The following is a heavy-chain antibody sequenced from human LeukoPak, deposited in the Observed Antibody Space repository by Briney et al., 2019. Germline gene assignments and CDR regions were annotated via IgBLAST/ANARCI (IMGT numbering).Heavy chain of an antibody. CDR3: ARGLYYYDSSGHIDWFDP. D-gene: IGHD3-22*01. J-gene: IGHJ5*02. V-gene: IGHV1-2*06. Sequence: ASVKVSCKASGYTFTGYHMHWVRQAPGQGLEWMGRINPNSGGTNYAQKFQGRVTMTRDTSISTAYMELSRLRSDDTAVYYCARGLYYYDSSGHIDWFDPWGQGTLVTVSS. CDR2: INPNSGGT. CDR1: GYTFTGYH.